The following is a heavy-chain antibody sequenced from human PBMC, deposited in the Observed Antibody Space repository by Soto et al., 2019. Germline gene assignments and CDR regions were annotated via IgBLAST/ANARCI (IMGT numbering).Heavy chain of an antibody. V-gene: IGHV3-30-3*01. CDR2: ISGDGSNK. Sequence: GASLRLFCAASGFILSTYATLLVRQAPGRGLELLVVISGDGSNKYYADSVKGGFTISRDNSKNTLYLQMNSLRAEDTAVYYCARDGPHVLRYFDWFPNGLYYYFGMDVWGQGTPVTVSS. CDR1: GFILSTYA. CDR3: ARDGPHVLRYFDWFPNGLYYYFGMDV. D-gene: IGHD3-9*01. J-gene: IGHJ6*02.